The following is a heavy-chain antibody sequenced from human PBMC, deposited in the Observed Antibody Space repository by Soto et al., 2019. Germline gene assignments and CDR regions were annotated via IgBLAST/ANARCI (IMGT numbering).Heavy chain of an antibody. Sequence: PSETLSLTCTVPGGPICPYYWSWIRRPPGKGLEWIGYIYDSGSTNNNPSPKSRVTISVDTSKNQFSLQLSSVTAADTAVYYCARDGGMVGAEGAFDIWGQGTMVTVSS. J-gene: IGHJ3*02. CDR1: GGPICPYY. CDR3: ARDGGMVGAEGAFDI. V-gene: IGHV4-59*01. D-gene: IGHD1-26*01. CDR2: IYDSGST.